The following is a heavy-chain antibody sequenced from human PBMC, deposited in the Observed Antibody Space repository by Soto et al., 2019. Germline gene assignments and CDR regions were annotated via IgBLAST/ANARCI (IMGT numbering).Heavy chain of an antibody. CDR2: ISGSGGST. Sequence: EVQLLESGGGLVQPGGSLRLSCAASGFTFSSYAMSWVRQAPGKGLEWVSAISGSGGSTYYADSVKGRFTISRDNSMNTLYLQMNSLGAEYTAVYYCTKGGRYCSGGSCYVSPSSDWGQGTLVTVSS. CDR1: GFTFSSYA. J-gene: IGHJ4*02. V-gene: IGHV3-23*01. D-gene: IGHD2-15*01. CDR3: TKGGRYCSGGSCYVSPSSD.